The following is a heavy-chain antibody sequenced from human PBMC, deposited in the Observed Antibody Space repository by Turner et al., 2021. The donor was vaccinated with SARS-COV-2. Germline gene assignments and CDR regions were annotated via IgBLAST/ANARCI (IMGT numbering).Heavy chain of an antibody. CDR2: ISSRSSYI. CDR1: GFTFSSYS. Sequence: EVQLAESGGGLVKPGGSLRLSCAASGFTFSSYSMNWVRQAPGKGLEWVLSISSRSSYIYYADSVKGRFTISRDNAKNSLYLQMNSLRAEDTAVYYCAREDDFWSGYHHYGMDVWGQGTTVTVSS. V-gene: IGHV3-21*01. CDR3: AREDDFWSGYHHYGMDV. D-gene: IGHD3-3*01. J-gene: IGHJ6*02.